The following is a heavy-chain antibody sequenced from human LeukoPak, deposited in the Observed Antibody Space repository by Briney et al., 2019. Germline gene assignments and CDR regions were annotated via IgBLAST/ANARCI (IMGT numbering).Heavy chain of an antibody. CDR1: GFTFSSYA. Sequence: PGGSLRLSCAASGFTFSSYAMSWVRQAPAQGLEWVSTISGSGGSTYYADSVKGRFTISRDNSKNTLYLQMNSLRAEDTAVYYCAKDSDALDWFDPWGQGTLVTVSS. J-gene: IGHJ5*02. CDR3: AKDSDALDWFDP. V-gene: IGHV3-23*01. D-gene: IGHD3-10*01. CDR2: ISGSGGST.